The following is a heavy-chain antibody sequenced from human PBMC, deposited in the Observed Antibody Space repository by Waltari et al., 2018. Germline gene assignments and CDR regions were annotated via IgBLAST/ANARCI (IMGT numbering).Heavy chain of an antibody. CDR2: INADGRAT. V-gene: IGHV3-74*01. CDR3: AIQISGVVF. J-gene: IGHJ4*02. CDR1: GFTFSAYR. D-gene: IGHD3-3*01. Sequence: EVPLVESGGGLVQPGGSLRLSCAASGFTFSAYRMHWVRQAPGKGLVWVSLINADGRATLYADSVKGRFTMSRDNAKDTLYLQMNSLRGEDTAVYYCAIQISGVVFWGQGTLVTVSS.